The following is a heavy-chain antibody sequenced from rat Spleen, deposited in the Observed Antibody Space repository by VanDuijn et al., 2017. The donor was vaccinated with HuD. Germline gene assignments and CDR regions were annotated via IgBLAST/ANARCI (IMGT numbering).Heavy chain of an antibody. CDR1: GFTFSNYG. D-gene: IGHD1-12*02. CDR2: ITSGGSNT. V-gene: IGHV5-29*01. Sequence: EVQLVESGGGLVQPGRSLKLSCAASGFTFSNYGMAWVRQAPTKGLEWVATITSGGSNTYYPDSVTGRFSISRDNSKSTLYLQMDSLRSEDTATYYCTTDLDYYDGSYYVNWFAYWGQGTLVTVSS. CDR3: TTDLDYYDGSYYVNWFAY. J-gene: IGHJ3*01.